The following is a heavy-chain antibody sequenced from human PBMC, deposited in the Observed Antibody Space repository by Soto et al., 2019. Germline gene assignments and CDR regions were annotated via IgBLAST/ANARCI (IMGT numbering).Heavy chain of an antibody. Sequence: QVQLVQSGAEVKKPGASVKVSCKASGYTFTSYGISWVRQAPGQGLEWMGWISAYNGNTNYAQKLQGRVTMTTDTSTSTAYMELRSLRSDDTAVYYCARDIVVVLAATSNWYFDLWGRGTLVTVSS. CDR3: ARDIVVVLAATSNWYFDL. CDR2: ISAYNGNT. V-gene: IGHV1-18*01. D-gene: IGHD2-2*01. J-gene: IGHJ2*01. CDR1: GYTFTSYG.